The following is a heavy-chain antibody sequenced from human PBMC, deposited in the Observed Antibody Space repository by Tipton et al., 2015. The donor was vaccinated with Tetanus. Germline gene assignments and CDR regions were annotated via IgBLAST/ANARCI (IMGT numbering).Heavy chain of an antibody. V-gene: IGHV3-30-3*01. J-gene: IGHJ4*02. CDR1: GFAFSSYA. Sequence: SLRLSCAASGFAFSSYAMSWVRQAPGKGPESVAIISYDGSKKYYADSVKGRFTISRDNSKNALYLQMNSLRVEDTAMYYCARDRRGGLWLDGGFDYWGQGTLVTVSS. CDR2: ISYDGSKK. D-gene: IGHD3-10*01. CDR3: ARDRRGGLWLDGGFDY.